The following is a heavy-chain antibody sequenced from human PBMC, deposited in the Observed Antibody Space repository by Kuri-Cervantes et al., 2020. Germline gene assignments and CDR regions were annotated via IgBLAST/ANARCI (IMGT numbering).Heavy chain of an antibody. CDR3: ARGIVGATGGPYFDY. CDR1: GGSISSYY. Sequence: SETLSLTCTVSGGSISSYYWSWIRQPPGKGLEWIGYIYYSGSTNYNPSLKSRVTISVDTSKNQFSLRLSSVTAADTAVYYCARGIVGATGGPYFDYWGQGTLVTVSS. V-gene: IGHV4-59*01. J-gene: IGHJ4*02. CDR2: IYYSGST. D-gene: IGHD1-26*01.